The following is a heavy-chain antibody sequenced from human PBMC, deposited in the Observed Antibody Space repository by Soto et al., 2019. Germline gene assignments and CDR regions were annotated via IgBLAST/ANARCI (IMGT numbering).Heavy chain of an antibody. V-gene: IGHV3-30*03. CDR3: VGGQYYFDY. J-gene: IGHJ4*02. Sequence: QVQLVESGGGVVQPGRSLRLSCAASGFPFTTYGMHWVREGPGKGREWVAVISYDGSNRYYADSVKGRFTISRDNSKNTLYLQMNDLRPEDTALYYCVGGQYYFDYRGQGTLGTVSS. D-gene: IGHD3-10*01. CDR2: ISYDGSNR. CDR1: GFPFTTYG.